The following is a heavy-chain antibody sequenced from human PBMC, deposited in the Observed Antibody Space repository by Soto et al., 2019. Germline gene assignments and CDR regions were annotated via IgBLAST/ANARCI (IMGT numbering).Heavy chain of an antibody. V-gene: IGHV1-18*01. J-gene: IGHJ4*02. CDR1: GYTFTNSG. CDR2: ISTDNGNT. Sequence: ASVKVSCKASGYTFTNSGISWVRQAPGQGLEWMGWISTDNGNTNYAQHLQGRVSMTTDTSTSTAYMDLRSLRSDDTAVYYCAAPYGSGSYYNGFDYWGQGTLVTVSS. CDR3: AAPYGSGSYYNGFDY. D-gene: IGHD3-10*01.